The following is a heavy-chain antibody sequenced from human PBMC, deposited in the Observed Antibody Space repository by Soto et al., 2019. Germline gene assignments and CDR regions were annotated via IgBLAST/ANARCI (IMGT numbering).Heavy chain of an antibody. Sequence: EVQLVESGGGLVKPGGSLRLSCAASGFTFSSYSMNWVRQAPGKGLEGVSSISSSSSYIYYADSVKGRFTISRDNAKNSLYLQMNSLRAEDTAVYYCARDSSYCISTSCYSDAFDIWGQGTMVTVSS. CDR2: ISSSSSYI. J-gene: IGHJ3*02. D-gene: IGHD2-2*01. CDR3: ARDSSYCISTSCYSDAFDI. V-gene: IGHV3-21*01. CDR1: GFTFSSYS.